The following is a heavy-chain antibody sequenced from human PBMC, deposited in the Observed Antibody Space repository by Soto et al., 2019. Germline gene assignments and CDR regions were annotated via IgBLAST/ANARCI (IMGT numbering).Heavy chain of an antibody. CDR1: GGTFSSYA. CDR3: AREVQVSGIYCSGGSCYRGWFDP. CDR2: IIPIFGTA. D-gene: IGHD2-15*01. V-gene: IGHV1-69*01. J-gene: IGHJ5*02. Sequence: QVQLVQSGAEVKKPGSSVKVSCMASGGTFSSYAISWVRQAPGQGLEWMGGIIPIFGTANYAQKFQGRVTITADESTSTADMELSSLRTEDTAVYYCAREVQVSGIYCSGGSCYRGWFDPWGQGTLVTVSS.